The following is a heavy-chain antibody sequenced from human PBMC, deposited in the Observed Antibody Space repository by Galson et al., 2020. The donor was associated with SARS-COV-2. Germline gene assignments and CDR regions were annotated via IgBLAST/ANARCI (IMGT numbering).Heavy chain of an antibody. J-gene: IGHJ6*02. CDR2: INHSRST. CDR3: ARDRGIAVAGHYYYYYGMDV. V-gene: IGHV4-34*01. Sequence: SETLSLTCSVYGGSFSDYYWSWIRQPPGKGLEWIGEINHSRSTNYNPSLKSRVTMSVDTSKKLFSLELSSVTAADTAVYYCARDRGIAVAGHYYYYYGMDVWGQGTTVTVSS. CDR1: GGSFSDYY. D-gene: IGHD6-19*01.